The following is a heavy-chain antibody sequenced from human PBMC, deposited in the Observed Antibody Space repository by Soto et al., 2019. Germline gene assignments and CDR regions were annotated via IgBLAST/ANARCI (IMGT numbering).Heavy chain of an antibody. CDR2: ISGGGGST. Sequence: EVTLLESGGRLVQPGGSLRLSCAASGFSFNIFAMNWVRQAPGQGLEWVSGISGGGGSTYYADSVMGRFTISRDNSNNTLYLQMTSLRAEDTAVYYCAKDPTSYDSSAQFDSWGQGTLVTVSS. D-gene: IGHD3-22*01. CDR3: AKDPTSYDSSAQFDS. V-gene: IGHV3-23*01. J-gene: IGHJ4*02. CDR1: GFSFNIFA.